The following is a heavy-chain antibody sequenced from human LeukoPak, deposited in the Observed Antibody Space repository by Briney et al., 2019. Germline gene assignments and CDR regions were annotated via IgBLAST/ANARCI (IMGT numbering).Heavy chain of an antibody. CDR3: ARRSIAVAGTDLDY. V-gene: IGHV4-34*01. CDR1: GGSFSGYY. CDR2: INHSGST. D-gene: IGHD6-19*01. J-gene: IGHJ4*02. Sequence: SETLSLTCAVYGGSFSGYYWSWIRQPPGKGLEWIGEINHSGSTNYNPSLKSRVTISVDTSKNQFSLKLSSVTAADTAVYYCARRSIAVAGTDLDYWGQGTLVTVSS.